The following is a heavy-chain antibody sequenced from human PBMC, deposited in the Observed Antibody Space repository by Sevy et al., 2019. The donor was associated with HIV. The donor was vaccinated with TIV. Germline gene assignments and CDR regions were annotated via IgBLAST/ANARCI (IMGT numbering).Heavy chain of an antibody. CDR3: SRVSRGGAKAFDI. D-gene: IGHD1-26*01. CDR1: GFTFSSYT. CDR2: ISSSSGTI. Sequence: GGSLRLSCAASGFTFSSYTMNWVRQAPGKGLEWVSCISSSSGTIYYADSVKGRFTISRDNAKNSLYLQMNSLRDEDTAVYYCSRVSRGGAKAFDIWGQGTMVTVSS. J-gene: IGHJ3*02. V-gene: IGHV3-48*02.